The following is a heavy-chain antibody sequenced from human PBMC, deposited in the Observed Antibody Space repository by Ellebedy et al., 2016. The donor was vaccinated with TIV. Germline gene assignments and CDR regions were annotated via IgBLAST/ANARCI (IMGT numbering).Heavy chain of an antibody. CDR1: GFTFNSYS. J-gene: IGHJ4*02. CDR2: ISSGCDTI. D-gene: IGHD5-18*01. CDR3: AREGDPAMGFYYFDY. Sequence: GESLKISCAASGFTFNSYSMNWVRQAPGKGPEWVSYISSGCDTIYDADSVKGRFTISRDNAKNSLYLQMNSLRDEDTALYYCAREGDPAMGFYYFDYWGPGTLVTVSS. V-gene: IGHV3-48*02.